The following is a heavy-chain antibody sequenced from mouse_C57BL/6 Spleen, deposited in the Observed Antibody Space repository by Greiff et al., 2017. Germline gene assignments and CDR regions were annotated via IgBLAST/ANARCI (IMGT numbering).Heavy chain of an antibody. CDR2: IDPANGNT. J-gene: IGHJ2*01. Sequence: VQLKESVAELVRPGASVKLSCTASGFNIKNTYMHWVKQRPEQGLEWIGRIDPANGNTKYAPKFQGKATITADTSSNTAYLQLSSLTSEDTDIYYCARRDSTVVPYFDYWGQGTTLTVSS. CDR3: ARRDSTVVPYFDY. D-gene: IGHD1-1*01. CDR1: GFNIKNTY. V-gene: IGHV14-3*01.